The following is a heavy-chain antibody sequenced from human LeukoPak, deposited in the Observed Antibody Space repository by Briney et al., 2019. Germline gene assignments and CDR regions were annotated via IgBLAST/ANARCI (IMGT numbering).Heavy chain of an antibody. CDR1: GLTFSSYI. D-gene: IGHD3-22*01. CDR3: ARDHSSGRYFDF. Sequence: GGSLRLSCAASGLTFSSYIMNWVRQAPGKGLEWVSSISGSSTYIDYADSVKGRFTISRDNAKNALYLQMDSLRAEDTAVYYCARDHSSGRYFDFWGQGTLVTVSS. J-gene: IGHJ4*02. V-gene: IGHV3-21*01. CDR2: ISGSSTYI.